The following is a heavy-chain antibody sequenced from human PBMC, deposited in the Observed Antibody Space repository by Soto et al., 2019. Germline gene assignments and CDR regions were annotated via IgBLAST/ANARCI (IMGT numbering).Heavy chain of an antibody. CDR3: ARGGYSSGWYGIDY. V-gene: IGHV1-69*13. CDR1: GGTFSSYA. CDR2: IIPIFGTA. D-gene: IGHD6-19*01. J-gene: IGHJ4*02. Sequence: SVKVSCKASGGTFSSYAISRVRQAPGQGLEWMGGIIPIFGTANYAQKFQGRVTITADESTSTAYMELSSLRSEDTAVYYCARGGYSSGWYGIDYWGQGTLVTVSS.